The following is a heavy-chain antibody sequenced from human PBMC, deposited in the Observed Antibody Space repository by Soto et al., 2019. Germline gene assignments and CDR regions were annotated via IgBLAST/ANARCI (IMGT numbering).Heavy chain of an antibody. D-gene: IGHD2-15*01. CDR2: IYYDGSNE. J-gene: IGHJ3*02. CDR1: EFTFSNFG. V-gene: IGHV3-33*01. CDR3: ARVDVVVAADAFDI. Sequence: QVQLVESGGGVVQPGRSLRLSCAASEFTFSNFGMHWVRQAPGKGLEWVAVIYYDGSNEYYADSVKGRFTISRDNSKNTRYLQMNSLRAEDTVVYYCARVDVVVAADAFDIWGQGTMVTVSS.